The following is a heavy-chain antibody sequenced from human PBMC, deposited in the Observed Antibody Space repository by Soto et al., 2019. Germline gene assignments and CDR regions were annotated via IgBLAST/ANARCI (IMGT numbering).Heavy chain of an antibody. CDR3: ARMATFGSLNWVAP. V-gene: IGHV1-8*01. CDR1: GYSFTNND. Sequence: GASVKVSCKASGYSFTNNDVTWVRQATGQGLEWMGWMNPGSGDTGYAQKFQGRVTMTRDISIATAYMELSSLRSDDTAIYYCARMATFGSLNWVAPWGQGTLVTVTS. J-gene: IGHJ5*02. D-gene: IGHD3-16*01. CDR2: MNPGSGDT.